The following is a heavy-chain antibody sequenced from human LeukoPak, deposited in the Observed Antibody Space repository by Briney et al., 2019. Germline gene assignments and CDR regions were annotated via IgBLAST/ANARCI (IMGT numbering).Heavy chain of an antibody. CDR2: ISRSSTTI. CDR3: AKDHVSWIQLWLAPYYYYYMDV. V-gene: IGHV3-48*01. CDR1: GFSSSSYS. Sequence: GGSLRLSCAASGFSSSSYSMNWVRQAPGKGLEWVSYISRSSTTIYYTDSVKGRFTISRDNAKNSLYLQMNSLRAEDTAVYYCAKDHVSWIQLWLAPYYYYYMDVWGKGTTVTVSS. D-gene: IGHD5-18*01. J-gene: IGHJ6*03.